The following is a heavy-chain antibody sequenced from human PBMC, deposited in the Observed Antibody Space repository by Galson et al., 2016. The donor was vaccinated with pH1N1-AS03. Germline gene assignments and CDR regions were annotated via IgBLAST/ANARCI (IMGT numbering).Heavy chain of an antibody. J-gene: IGHJ3*01. D-gene: IGHD3-22*01. CDR1: GYTFTAYG. V-gene: IGHV1-18*01. CDR3: AREGFRRRLLLPGAFDV. Sequence: SVKVSCKVSGYTFTAYGVSWVRQAPGQGLQWMGWISTHNGDTNYAQNFHGRVTLTTDTSTSTVYLELRSLQSDDTAVYHCAREGFRRRLLLPGAFDVWGQGTMLTVSS. CDR2: ISTHNGDT.